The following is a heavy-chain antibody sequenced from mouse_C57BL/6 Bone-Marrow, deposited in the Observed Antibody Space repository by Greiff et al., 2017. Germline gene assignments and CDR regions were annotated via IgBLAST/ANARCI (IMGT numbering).Heavy chain of an antibody. Sequence: QVTLKVSGPGILQPSQTLSLSCSFSRFSLSTFGMGVGWIRQPSGKGLEWLAHIWWDDDKYYNPAMKSRPTTSKDTSKNQVVLKIANVDTADTATYYCARTRDYGRFDYWGQGTTLTVSS. V-gene: IGHV8-8*01. CDR3: ARTRDYGRFDY. J-gene: IGHJ2*01. CDR1: RFSLSTFGMG. D-gene: IGHD1-1*01. CDR2: IWWDDDK.